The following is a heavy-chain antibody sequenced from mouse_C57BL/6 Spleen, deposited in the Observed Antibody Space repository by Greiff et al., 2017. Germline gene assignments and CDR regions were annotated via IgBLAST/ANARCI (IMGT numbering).Heavy chain of an antibody. J-gene: IGHJ2*01. V-gene: IGHV14-4*01. Sequence: SGAELVRPGASVKLSCTASGFNIKDDYMHWVKQRPEQGLEWIGWIDPENGDTEYASKFQGKATITADTSSNTAYLQLSSLTSEDTAVYYCTTNDGQYYFDYWGQGTTLTVSS. CDR1: GFNIKDDY. D-gene: IGHD1-1*01. CDR2: IDPENGDT. CDR3: TTNDGQYYFDY.